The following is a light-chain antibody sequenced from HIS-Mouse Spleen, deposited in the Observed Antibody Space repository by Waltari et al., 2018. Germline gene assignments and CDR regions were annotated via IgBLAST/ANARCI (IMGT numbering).Light chain of an antibody. CDR3: QQRSNWAIT. V-gene: IGKV3-11*01. CDR1: QSVSSY. J-gene: IGKJ5*01. CDR2: DAS. Sequence: IVLTQSPPTLSLSPGERATLSCRASQSVSSYLAWYQQKPGQAPSLLIYDASNRATGIPARFSGSGSGTDFTLTISSLEPEDFAVYYCQQRSNWAITFGQGTRLEIK.